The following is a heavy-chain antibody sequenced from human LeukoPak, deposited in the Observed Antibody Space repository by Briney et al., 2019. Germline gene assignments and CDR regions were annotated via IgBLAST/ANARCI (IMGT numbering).Heavy chain of an antibody. CDR2: ISYSGST. CDR1: GGSISSSSHY. V-gene: IGHV4-39*01. CDR3: ARRNYYYGMDV. Sequence: PSETLSLTCTVSGGSISSSSHYWDWIRQPPWKGLEWIGSISYSGSTYYNPSLKSRVTISVDTSKNQFSLNLTSVTAADTAVYYCARRNYYYGMDVWGQGTTVTVSS. J-gene: IGHJ6*02.